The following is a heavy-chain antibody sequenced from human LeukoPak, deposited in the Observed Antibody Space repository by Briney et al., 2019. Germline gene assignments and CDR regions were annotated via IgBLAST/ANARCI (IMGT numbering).Heavy chain of an antibody. V-gene: IGHV4-31*03. J-gene: IGHJ4*02. CDR2: IYYNGNT. Sequence: SETLSLTCSVSGGSTTSGGYYWSWVRQRPGKGLEWIGYIYYNGNTYYIPSLKSRLTISLDTSKNQFSLKMSSVTAADTAMYFCAGHHPRNTVDFWGQGTLVTVSS. CDR3: AGHHPRNTVDF. CDR1: GGSTTSGGYY. D-gene: IGHD2/OR15-2a*01.